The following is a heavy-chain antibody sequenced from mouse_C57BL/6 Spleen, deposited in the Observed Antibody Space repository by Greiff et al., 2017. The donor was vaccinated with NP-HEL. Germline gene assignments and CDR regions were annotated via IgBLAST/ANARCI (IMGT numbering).Heavy chain of an antibody. CDR1: GYAFSSSW. CDR3: ARSGSSYYFDY. CDR2: TYPGDGDT. Sequence: VQLQQSGPELVKPGASVKISCKASGYAFSSSWMNWVKQRPGKGLEWIGRTYPGDGDTNYNGKIKGKATLTADKSSSTAYMQLSSLTSEDSAVYFCARSGSSYYFDYWGKGTTLTVSS. J-gene: IGHJ2*01. V-gene: IGHV1-82*01. D-gene: IGHD1-1*01.